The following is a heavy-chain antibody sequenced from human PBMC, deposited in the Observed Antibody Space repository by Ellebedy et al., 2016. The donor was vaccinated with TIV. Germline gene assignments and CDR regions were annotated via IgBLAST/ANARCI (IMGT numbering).Heavy chain of an antibody. CDR2: MYPSGTP. J-gene: IGHJ3*01. V-gene: IGHV4-4*07. CDR3: ARHGPQWFDAFDL. Sequence: SETLSLTCTVSGVSITSHFWTWIRQPAGKGLEWIGRMYPSGTPNYNPSLQSRVTMSRDTFKDQFFLKLTSVTAADTAVYYCARHGPQWFDAFDLWGLGTLVTVSS. D-gene: IGHD3-22*01. CDR1: GVSITSHF.